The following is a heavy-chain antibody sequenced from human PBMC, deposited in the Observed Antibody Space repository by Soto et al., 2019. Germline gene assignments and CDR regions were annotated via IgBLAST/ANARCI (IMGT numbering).Heavy chain of an antibody. D-gene: IGHD6-19*01. CDR1: GGSISSGGYY. Sequence: QVQLQESGPGLVKPSQTLSLTCTVSGGSISSGGYYWSWIRQHPGKGLEWIGYIYYSGSTYYNPSLKSRVTISVDTSKNQFSLKLSSVTAADTAVYYCARLSIAVAGTPRIDYWGQGTLVTVSS. J-gene: IGHJ4*02. CDR3: ARLSIAVAGTPRIDY. CDR2: IYYSGST. V-gene: IGHV4-31*03.